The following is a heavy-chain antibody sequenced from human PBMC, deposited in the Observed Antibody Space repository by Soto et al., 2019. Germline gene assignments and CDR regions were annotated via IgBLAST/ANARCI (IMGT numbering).Heavy chain of an antibody. CDR3: AKGMIRDYYFDY. CDR2: ISGSGGST. V-gene: IGHV3-23*01. Sequence: GGSLRLACAASGFTFSSYAMSWVRQAPGKGLEWVSAISGSGGSTYYADSVKGRFTISRDNSKNTLYLQMNSLRAEDTAVYYCAKGMIRDYYFDYWGQGTLVTVSS. D-gene: IGHD3-10*01. CDR1: GFTFSSYA. J-gene: IGHJ4*02.